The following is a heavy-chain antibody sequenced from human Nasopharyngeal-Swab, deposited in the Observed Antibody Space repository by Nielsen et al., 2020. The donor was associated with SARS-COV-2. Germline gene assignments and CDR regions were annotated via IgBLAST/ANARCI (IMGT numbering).Heavy chain of an antibody. D-gene: IGHD2-15*01. V-gene: IGHV3-21*01. CDR1: GFTFSRYS. CDR2: ITSSSTYT. J-gene: IGHJ6*02. CDR3: ARDCSGGSCRYGMDV. Sequence: GGSLRLSCAASGFTFSRYSMNWVRQAPGKGLEWVSAITSSSTYTYYADSVKGRFTISRDNARNSLYLQMNSLRAEDTAVYYCARDCSGGSCRYGMDVWGQGTTVTVSS.